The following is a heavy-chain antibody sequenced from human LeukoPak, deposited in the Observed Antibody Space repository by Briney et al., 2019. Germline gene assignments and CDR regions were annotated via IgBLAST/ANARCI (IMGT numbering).Heavy chain of an antibody. J-gene: IGHJ5*02. D-gene: IGHD2-2*01. V-gene: IGHV1-8*01. CDR1: GYTFTSYD. CDR3: ARGGDSCYPCSHWLDP. Sequence: ASVKVSCKASGYTFTSYDINWVRQATGQGLEWMGWMNPNSGNTGYAQKFQGRVTMTRNTSISTAYMELSSLRSEDTAVYYCARGGDSCYPCSHWLDPWGQGTLVTVSS. CDR2: MNPNSGNT.